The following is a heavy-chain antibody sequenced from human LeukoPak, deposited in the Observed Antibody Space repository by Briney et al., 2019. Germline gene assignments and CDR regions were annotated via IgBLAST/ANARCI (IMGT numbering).Heavy chain of an antibody. CDR2: INPNSGGT. Sequence: GASVKVSCKASGYTLTGYYMHWVRQAPGQGLEWMGWINPNSGGTNYAQKFQGRVTMTRDTSISTAYMELSRLRSDDTAVYYCARVGSGWYTRRKGEKTIFDYWGQGTLVTVSS. CDR1: GYTLTGYY. CDR3: ARVGSGWYTRRKGEKTIFDY. D-gene: IGHD6-19*01. J-gene: IGHJ4*02. V-gene: IGHV1-2*02.